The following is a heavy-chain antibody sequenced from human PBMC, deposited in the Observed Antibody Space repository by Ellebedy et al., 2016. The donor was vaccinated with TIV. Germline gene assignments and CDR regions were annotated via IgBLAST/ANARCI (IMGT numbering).Heavy chain of an antibody. CDR2: ISTNSSTI. CDR1: GFTLSNYH. CDR3: ARDMYFDFVWGSYRPNLFDY. V-gene: IGHV3-48*01. Sequence: GGSLRLXXAASGFTLSNYHMNWVRQAPGKGLEWVSYISTNSSTIKYADSVKGRFTISRDNAKNSLYLQMNSLRAEDTAIYYCARDMYFDFVWGSYRPNLFDYWGQGALVTVSS. D-gene: IGHD3-16*02. J-gene: IGHJ4*02.